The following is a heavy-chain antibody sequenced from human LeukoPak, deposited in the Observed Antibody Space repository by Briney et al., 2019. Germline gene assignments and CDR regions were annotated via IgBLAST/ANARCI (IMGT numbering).Heavy chain of an antibody. V-gene: IGHV4-59*01. D-gene: IGHD3-10*01. CDR3: ARVEASMVRGVDY. CDR1: GGSISSYY. CDR2: IYYSGST. Sequence: KASETLPLTCTVSGGSISSYYWSWIRQPPGKGLEWIGYIYYSGSTNYNPSLKSRVTISVNTSKNQFSLKLSSVTAADTAVYYCARVEASMVRGVDYWGQGTLVTVSS. J-gene: IGHJ4*02.